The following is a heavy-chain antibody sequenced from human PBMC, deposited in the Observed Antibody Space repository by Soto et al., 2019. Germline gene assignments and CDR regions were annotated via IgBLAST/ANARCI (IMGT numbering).Heavy chain of an antibody. Sequence: SETLSHTCSVSGGSVSSVSYYWGWIRQPPGKGLEWIGSIYYSENPYYNPSLKSRVTISIDTSKNQFSLKLSSVTAADTAVYYCARRDLSNYVRFDPWGQGTLVTVSS. CDR3: ARRDLSNYVRFDP. D-gene: IGHD4-4*01. CDR1: GGSVSSVSYY. V-gene: IGHV4-39*01. CDR2: IYYSENP. J-gene: IGHJ5*02.